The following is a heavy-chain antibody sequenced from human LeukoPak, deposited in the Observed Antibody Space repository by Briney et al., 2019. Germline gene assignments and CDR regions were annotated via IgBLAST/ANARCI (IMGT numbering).Heavy chain of an antibody. V-gene: IGHV3-30*02. Sequence: GGSLRLSCAASGFTFSSYGMHWVRQAPGKGLEWVAFIRYDGSNKYYADSVKGRFTISRDNSKNTLYLQMTTLRPDDTAVYYCVRDATVGAAYFDFWGQGALVAVS. CDR2: IRYDGSNK. CDR3: VRDATVGAAYFDF. D-gene: IGHD6-13*01. J-gene: IGHJ4*02. CDR1: GFTFSSYG.